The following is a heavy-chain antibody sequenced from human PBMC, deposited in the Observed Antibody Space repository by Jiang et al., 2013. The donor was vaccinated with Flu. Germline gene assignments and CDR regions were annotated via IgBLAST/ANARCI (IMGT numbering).Heavy chain of an antibody. J-gene: IGHJ3*02. Sequence: VKPSETLSLTCTVSGGSISGSYWSWIRQPPGKGLGWIGYIYNTESSDYSGSTNYNPSLQSRVTISVDTSKNQFSLNLRSVTAADTAVYYCARDPDCSGGSCPAFDIWGQGTLVTVSS. V-gene: IGHV4-59*01. CDR2: IYNTESSDYSGST. D-gene: IGHD2-15*01. CDR3: ARDPDCSGGSCPAFDI. CDR1: GGSISGSY.